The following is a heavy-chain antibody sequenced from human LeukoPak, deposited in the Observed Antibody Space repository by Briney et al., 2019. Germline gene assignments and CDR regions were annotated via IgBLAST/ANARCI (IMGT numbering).Heavy chain of an antibody. J-gene: IGHJ6*03. V-gene: IGHV3-48*03. CDR2: ISSSGSTI. CDR1: GFTFRSYE. Sequence: GGSLRLSCAASGFTFRSYEMTWVRQARGKGLEWVSYISSSGSTIYYADSVKGRFTISRDNAKNSLYLQMNSLRAEDTAVYYCARVSYYDFWSGYPWGGYMDVWGKGTTVTVSS. D-gene: IGHD3-3*01. CDR3: ARVSYYDFWSGYPWGGYMDV.